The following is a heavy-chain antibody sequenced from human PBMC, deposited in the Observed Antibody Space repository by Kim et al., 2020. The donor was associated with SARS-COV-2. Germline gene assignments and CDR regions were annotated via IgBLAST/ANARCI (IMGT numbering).Heavy chain of an antibody. Sequence: GESLKISCKGSGYSFTSYWIGWVRQMPGKGLEWMGIIYPGDSDTRYSPSFQGQVTISADKSISTAYLQWSSLKASDTAMYYCARLFEYSSSSLNEVGMDVWGQGTTVTVSS. CDR3: ARLFEYSSSSLNEVGMDV. J-gene: IGHJ6*02. V-gene: IGHV5-51*01. D-gene: IGHD6-6*01. CDR2: IYPGDSDT. CDR1: GYSFTSYW.